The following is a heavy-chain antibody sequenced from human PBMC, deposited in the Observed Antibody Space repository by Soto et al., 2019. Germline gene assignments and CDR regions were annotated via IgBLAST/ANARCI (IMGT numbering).Heavy chain of an antibody. J-gene: IGHJ4*02. D-gene: IGHD3-3*01. CDR1: GGSISNYY. V-gene: IGHV4-59*01. Sequence: VSGGSISNYYWSWIRQPPGKGLEWIGYVYYSGSTNYNPSLKSRVTISVDTSKKQFSLKLSSVTAADTAVYYCASYNFGVFFDYWGQGTLVTVSS. CDR2: VYYSGST. CDR3: ASYNFGVFFDY.